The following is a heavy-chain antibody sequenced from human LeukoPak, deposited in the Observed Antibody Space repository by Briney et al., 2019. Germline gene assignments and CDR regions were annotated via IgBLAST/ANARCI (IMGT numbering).Heavy chain of an antibody. CDR1: GCTFSSYA. J-gene: IGHJ4*02. D-gene: IGHD6-19*01. V-gene: IGHV1-69*04. Sequence: GASVKVSCKASGCTFSSYAISWVRQAPGQGLEWMGRIIPILGIANYAQKFQGRVTITADKSTSTAYMELSSLRSEDTAVYYCAREEGVAAPDYWGQGTLVTVSS. CDR3: AREEGVAAPDY. CDR2: IIPILGIA.